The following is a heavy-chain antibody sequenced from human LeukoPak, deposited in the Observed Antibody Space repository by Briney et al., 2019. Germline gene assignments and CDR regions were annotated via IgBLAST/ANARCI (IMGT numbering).Heavy chain of an antibody. J-gene: IGHJ4*02. D-gene: IGHD1-1*01. CDR1: GFTFSSYS. CDR3: AKGAYDWNY. V-gene: IGHV3-23*01. CDR2: IGGSGGST. Sequence: PGGSLRLSCAASGFTFSSYSMNWVRQAPGKGLEWVSTIGGSGGSTYYADSVKGRFTISRDDSQNTLYLQMNSLRAEDTAVYYCAKGAYDWNYWGQGTLVTVSS.